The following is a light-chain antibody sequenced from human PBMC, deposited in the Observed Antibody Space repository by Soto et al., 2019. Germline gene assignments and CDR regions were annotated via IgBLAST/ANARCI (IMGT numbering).Light chain of an antibody. V-gene: IGKV3-15*01. CDR2: DTS. CDR3: QQRSSWPPTIT. J-gene: IGKJ5*01. Sequence: EVVMTQSPATLSVSPGEGATLSCRASQGIGDTLAWYQHKPGQTPRLLIYDTSTRATGVPARFSGSRSGTEFTLTINSLQSEDFAVYYCQQRSSWPPTITFGQGTRLEIK. CDR1: QGIGDT.